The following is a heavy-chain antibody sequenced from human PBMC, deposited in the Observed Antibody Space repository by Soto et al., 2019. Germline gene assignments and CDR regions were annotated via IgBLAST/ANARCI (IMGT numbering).Heavy chain of an antibody. Sequence: QMQLVQSGPEVKKPGTSVKVSCKASGFTFTSSAVQWVRQARGQRLEWIGWIVVGSGNTNYAQKFQERVTITRDMSTSTAYMELSSLRSEDTAVYYCAAAHSTVVTPSPYWGQGTLVTVSS. CDR2: IVVGSGNT. V-gene: IGHV1-58*01. CDR1: GFTFTSSA. J-gene: IGHJ4*02. D-gene: IGHD4-17*01. CDR3: AAAHSTVVTPSPY.